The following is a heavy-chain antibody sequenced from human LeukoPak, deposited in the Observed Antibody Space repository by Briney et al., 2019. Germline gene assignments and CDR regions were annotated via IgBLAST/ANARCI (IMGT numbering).Heavy chain of an antibody. CDR3: AKSRSGSANWALRIFDN. D-gene: IGHD1-1*01. Sequence: GGSLRLSCAVSGFAFGSEAMSWVRQSPARGLEWVASISPGGGTTYYADYVKGRFTISRDNSNNSLFVQMNSLRVEDTAVYFCAKSRSGSANWALRIFDNWGQGTLVTVSS. J-gene: IGHJ4*02. CDR2: ISPGGGTT. CDR1: GFAFGSEA. V-gene: IGHV3-23*01.